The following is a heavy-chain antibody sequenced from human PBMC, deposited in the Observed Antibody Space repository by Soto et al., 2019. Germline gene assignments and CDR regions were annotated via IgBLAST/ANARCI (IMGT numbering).Heavy chain of an antibody. V-gene: IGHV3-30*18. D-gene: IGHD1-20*01. CDR3: AKEGRITGMDV. Sequence: PGGSLRLSCAASGFTFSSYGMHWVRQAPGKGLEWVAVISYDGSNKYYADSVKGRFTISRDNSKNTLYLQMNSLRAEDTAVYYCAKEGRITGMDVWGQGTTVTVSS. CDR2: ISYDGSNK. CDR1: GFTFSSYG. J-gene: IGHJ6*02.